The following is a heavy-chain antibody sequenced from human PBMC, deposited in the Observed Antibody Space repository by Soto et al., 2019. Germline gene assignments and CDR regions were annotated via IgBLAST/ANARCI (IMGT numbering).Heavy chain of an antibody. CDR2: ITGKSETR. D-gene: IGHD3-22*01. V-gene: IGHV3-48*02. J-gene: IGHJ4*02. CDR3: VRSAIEVGFKY. CDR1: GFTFSSYA. Sequence: EVQLVESGGAFVQPGESLRLSCAASGFTFSSYAMNWVRQAPGKGLQWISFITGKSETRYYADSVKGRFHISRDNAENSLYLQMDSLRDEDTAVYYCVRSAIEVGFKYWGRGTLVSVSS.